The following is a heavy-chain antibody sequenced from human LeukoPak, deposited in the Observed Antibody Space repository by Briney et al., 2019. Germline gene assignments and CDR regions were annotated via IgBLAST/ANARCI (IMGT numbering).Heavy chain of an antibody. D-gene: IGHD4-17*01. CDR2: IRPSGDNT. CDR1: GFTVSSNS. V-gene: IGHV3-53*05. CDR3: AKDRTTAYGAFDI. Sequence: PGGSLRLSCTVSGFTVSSNSMSWVRQAPGKGLEWVSSIRPSGDNTYYGDSVKGRFTISRDNSKNTLYLQMDSLRAEDTAVYYCAKDRTTAYGAFDIWGQGTMVTVTS. J-gene: IGHJ3*02.